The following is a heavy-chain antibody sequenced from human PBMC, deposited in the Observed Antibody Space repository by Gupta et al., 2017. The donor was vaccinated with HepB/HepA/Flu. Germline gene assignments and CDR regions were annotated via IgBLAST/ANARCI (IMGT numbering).Heavy chain of an antibody. CDR3: ARGGLYTSGKIDY. V-gene: IGHV6-1*01. D-gene: IGHD6-19*01. CDR1: EDSVSSNIAS. CDR2: TFYRSQWYN. Sequence: QVPLQQSGPGLVKPSQTLSLTCVISEDSVSSNIASWNWIRRSPSRGLEWLGRTFYRSQWYNDYAVSVRNRISINSDTSKNQFSLHLNSVTPEDTAVYYCARGGLYTSGKIDYWGQGTLVTVSS. J-gene: IGHJ4*02.